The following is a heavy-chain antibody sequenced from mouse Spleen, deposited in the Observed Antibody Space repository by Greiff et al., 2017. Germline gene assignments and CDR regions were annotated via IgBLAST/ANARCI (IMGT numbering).Heavy chain of an antibody. V-gene: IGHV5-17*01. CDR1: GFTFSDYG. CDR3: ARPRTAESFFDY. J-gene: IGHJ2*01. CDR2: ISSGSSTI. Sequence: DVQLVESGGGLVKPGGSLKLSCAASGFTFSDYGMHWVRQAPEKGLEWVAYISSGSSTIYYADTVKGRFTISRDNAKNTLFLQMTSLRSEDTAMYYCARPRTAESFFDYWGQGTTLTVSS.